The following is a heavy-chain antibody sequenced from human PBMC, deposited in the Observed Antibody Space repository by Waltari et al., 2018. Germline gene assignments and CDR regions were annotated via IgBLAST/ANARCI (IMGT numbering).Heavy chain of an antibody. J-gene: IGHJ4*02. CDR2: ISGVSTSYT. Sequence: DVYLVESGGGEVKPGWSLPLSCVGSGFNFHAYHIHWVIQAPGKGLEWVSSISGVSTSYTSYADSVRGRFTISRDSAKNSLYLQMNSLRAEDTAIYYCAKFGYYEAVTGENYWGRGTQVIVSS. D-gene: IGHD3-9*01. CDR1: GFNFHAYH. V-gene: IGHV3-21*01. CDR3: AKFGYYEAVTGENY.